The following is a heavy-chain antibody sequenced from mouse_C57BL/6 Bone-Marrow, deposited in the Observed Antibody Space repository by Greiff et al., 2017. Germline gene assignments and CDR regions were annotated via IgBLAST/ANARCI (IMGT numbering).Heavy chain of an antibody. Sequence: GKLVESGGGLVKPGGSLKLSCAASGFTFSSYAMSWVRQTPEKRLEWVATISDGGSYTYNPDNVKGRFTISRDNAKNNLYLQMSHLKSEDTAMYYCARDPRWLLLDYWGQGTTLTVSS. V-gene: IGHV5-4*01. J-gene: IGHJ2*01. CDR2: ISDGGSYT. D-gene: IGHD2-3*01. CDR3: ARDPRWLLLDY. CDR1: GFTFSSYA.